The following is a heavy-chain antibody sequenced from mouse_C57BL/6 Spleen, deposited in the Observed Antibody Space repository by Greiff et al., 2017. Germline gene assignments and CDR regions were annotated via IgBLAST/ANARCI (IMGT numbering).Heavy chain of an antibody. CDR2: IYPRDGST. Sequence: QVQLQQSGPELVKPGASVKLSCKASGYTFTSYDINWVKQRPGQGLEWIGWIYPRDGSTKYNEKFKGKATLTVDTSSSTAYMELHSLTSEDSAVYFCARRDYDYDSHWYFDVWGTGTTVTVSS. J-gene: IGHJ1*03. CDR3: ARRDYDYDSHWYFDV. V-gene: IGHV1-85*01. D-gene: IGHD2-4*01. CDR1: GYTFTSYD.